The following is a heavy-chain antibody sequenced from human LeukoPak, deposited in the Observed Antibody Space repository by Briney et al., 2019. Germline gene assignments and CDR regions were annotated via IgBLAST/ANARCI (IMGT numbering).Heavy chain of an antibody. CDR3: ARARGWEPNHYYYYMDV. J-gene: IGHJ6*03. Sequence: GRSLRLSCAASGFTFNSYAMHWVRQAPGKGLEWVALIWYDGSNKYYADSVEGRFTVPRDNSKNTLYLQMNSLRAEDTAVYYCARARGWEPNHYYYYMDVWGKGTTVTVSS. D-gene: IGHD1-26*01. CDR1: GFTFNSYA. CDR2: IWYDGSNK. V-gene: IGHV3-33*01.